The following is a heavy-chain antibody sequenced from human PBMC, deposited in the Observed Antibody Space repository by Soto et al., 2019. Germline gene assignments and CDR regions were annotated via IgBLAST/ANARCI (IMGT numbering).Heavy chain of an antibody. V-gene: IGHV3-13*01. CDR2: IGTTDDT. CDR3: ARISRDSGYYFDY. CDR1: GFTFSSYD. J-gene: IGHJ4*02. D-gene: IGHD3-22*01. Sequence: GGSLRLSCVASGFTFSSYDMHWVRQATGKGLEWVSVIGTTDDTYYSGSVKGRFTISRENAKNSLYLQMNSLRAGDTAVYYCARISRDSGYYFDYWGQGTLVTVSS.